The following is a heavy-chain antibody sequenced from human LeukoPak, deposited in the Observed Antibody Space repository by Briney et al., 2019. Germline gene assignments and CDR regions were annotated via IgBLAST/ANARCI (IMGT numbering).Heavy chain of an antibody. J-gene: IGHJ1*01. CDR1: GGSISSSSYY. V-gene: IGHV4-39*07. CDR2: IYYSGST. CDR3: ARGGDTSGHYYFEYFQH. D-gene: IGHD3-22*01. Sequence: SETLSLTCTVSGGSISSSSYYWGWIRQPPGKGLEWIGSIYYSGSTYYNPSLKSRVSISIDTSNNQFSLKLSSVTAADTAMYYCARGGDTSGHYYFEYFQHWGQGTLVTVSS.